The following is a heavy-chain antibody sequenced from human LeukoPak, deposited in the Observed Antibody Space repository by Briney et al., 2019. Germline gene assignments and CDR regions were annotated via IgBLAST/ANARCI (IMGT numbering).Heavy chain of an antibody. J-gene: IGHJ5*02. CDR3: ARAGGYCSSTSCRYNWFDP. CDR2: IKQDGNEK. CDR1: GFTFSSYW. D-gene: IGHD2-2*03. Sequence: PGGSLRLSCAASGFTFSSYWMSWVRQAPGKGLEWVANIKQDGNEKYYVDSVKGRFTISRRNAKNSLYLQMNSQRAEDTAVYCCARAGGYCSSTSCRYNWFDPCGQGTLVTASS. V-gene: IGHV3-7*01.